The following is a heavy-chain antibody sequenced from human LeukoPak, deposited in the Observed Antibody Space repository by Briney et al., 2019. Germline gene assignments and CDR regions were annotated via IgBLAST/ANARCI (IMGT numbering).Heavy chain of an antibody. V-gene: IGHV4-39*07. CDR1: GGSISSSSYY. D-gene: IGHD3-22*01. CDR3: ASYSTYYYDSSGYYPDY. J-gene: IGHJ4*02. CDR2: IYHSGST. Sequence: PSETLPLTCTVSGGSISSSSYYWGWIRQPPGKGLEWIGSIYHSGSTHYNPSLKSRVTISVDTSKNQFSLKLSSVTAADTAVYYCASYSTYYYDSSGYYPDYWGQGTLVTVSS.